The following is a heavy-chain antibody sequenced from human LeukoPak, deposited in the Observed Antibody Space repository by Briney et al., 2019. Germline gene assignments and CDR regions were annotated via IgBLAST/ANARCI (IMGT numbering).Heavy chain of an antibody. V-gene: IGHV1-46*01. D-gene: IGHD3-10*01. Sequence: GASVKVSCKASGYTFTSYYMHWVRQAPGQGLEWMGIINPSGGSTSYAQKFQGRVTMTRDMSTSTVYMELSSLRSEDTAVDYCARDSARRITMVREPPVPGPWGQGTLVTVSS. J-gene: IGHJ5*02. CDR3: ARDSARRITMVREPPVPGP. CDR2: INPSGGST. CDR1: GYTFTSYY.